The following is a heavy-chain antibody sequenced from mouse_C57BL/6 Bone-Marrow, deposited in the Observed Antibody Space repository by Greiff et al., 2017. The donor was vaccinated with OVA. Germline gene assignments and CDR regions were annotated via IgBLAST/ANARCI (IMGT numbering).Heavy chain of an antibody. CDR2: IWSGGST. Sequence: VKLMESGPGLVQPSQSLSITCTVSGFSLTSYGVHWVRQSPGKGLEWLGVIWSGGSTDYNAAFISRLSISKDNSKSQVFFKMNSLQADDTAIYYCARRGGAGYSDFDYWGQGTTLTVSS. CDR1: GFSLTSYG. J-gene: IGHJ2*01. V-gene: IGHV2-2*01. D-gene: IGHD2-3*01. CDR3: ARRGGAGYSDFDY.